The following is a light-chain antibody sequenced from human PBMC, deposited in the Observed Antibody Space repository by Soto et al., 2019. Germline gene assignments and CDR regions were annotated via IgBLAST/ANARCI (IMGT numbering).Light chain of an antibody. CDR2: DAS. CDR3: QQRSNWPTT. J-gene: IGKJ5*01. Sequence: HSPITLTLSPGERATHSCMASQSVSSYLAWYQQKPGQAPRLLIYDASNMATGIPARFSGSGPGTDFTLTISSLEPEDFVAYYCQQRSNWPTTLGQGTLPEI. CDR1: QSVSSY. V-gene: IGKV3D-11*02.